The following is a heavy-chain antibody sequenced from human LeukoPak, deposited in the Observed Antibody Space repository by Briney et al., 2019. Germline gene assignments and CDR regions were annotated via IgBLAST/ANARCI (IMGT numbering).Heavy chain of an antibody. CDR2: IKPDGSET. Sequence: GGSLRLSCAASGFTFTTYRMTWVRQAPWEGLVLLANIKPDGSETYYVDSVKGRFTISRDTAKNSLYLQMTSLRAEDTAVYYCARDSGGRVYNYWGQGTLVTVSS. CDR3: ARDSGGRVYNY. V-gene: IGHV3-7*03. CDR1: GFTFTTYR. D-gene: IGHD6-13*01. J-gene: IGHJ4*02.